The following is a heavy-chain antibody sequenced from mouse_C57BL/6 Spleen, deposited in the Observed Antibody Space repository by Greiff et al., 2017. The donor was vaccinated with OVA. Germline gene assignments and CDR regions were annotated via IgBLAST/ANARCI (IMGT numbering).Heavy chain of an antibody. J-gene: IGHJ3*01. CDR2: INPNNGGT. CDR1: GYTFTDYN. D-gene: IGHD2-4*01. V-gene: IGHV1-22*01. Sequence: EVKLVESGPELVKPGASVKMSCKASGYTFTDYNMHWVKQSHGKSLEWIGYINPNNGGTSYNQKFKGKATLTVNKSSSTAYMELRSLTSEDSAVYYCARTYYDYDGAWFAYWGQGTLVTVSA. CDR3: ARTYYDYDGAWFAY.